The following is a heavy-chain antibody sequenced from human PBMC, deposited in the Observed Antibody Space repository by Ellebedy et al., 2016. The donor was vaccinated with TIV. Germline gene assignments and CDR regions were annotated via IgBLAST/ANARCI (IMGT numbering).Heavy chain of an antibody. V-gene: IGHV4-4*07. J-gene: IGHJ5*02. CDR3: ARESGAGWFDP. D-gene: IGHD4-17*01. CDR2: IYTSGST. Sequence: GSLRLXXTVSGGSISSYYWRWIRQPAGKGLEWIGRIYTSGSTNYNPSLKSRVTMSVDTSKNQFSLKLSSVTAADTAVYYCARESGAGWFDPWGQGTLVTVSS. CDR1: GGSISSYY.